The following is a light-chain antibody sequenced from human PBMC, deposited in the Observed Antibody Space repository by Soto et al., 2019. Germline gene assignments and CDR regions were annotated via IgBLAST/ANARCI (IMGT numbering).Light chain of an antibody. CDR2: DAS. CDR1: QSVSNY. V-gene: IGKV3-11*01. Sequence: EIVLTQSPPTLSLSPGERASLSCMASQSVSNYLAWYQQKPGQAPRLLIYDASNRATGIPARFSGSGSGTDFTLTISSLEPEDFAVYFCQHRAGWPPALTFGGGTKVDIK. CDR3: QHRAGWPPALT. J-gene: IGKJ4*01.